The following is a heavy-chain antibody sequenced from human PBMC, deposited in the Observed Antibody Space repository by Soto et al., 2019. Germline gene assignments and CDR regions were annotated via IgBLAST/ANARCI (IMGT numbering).Heavy chain of an antibody. CDR3: ARVDYDSSGYLDY. V-gene: IGHV1-8*01. J-gene: IGHJ4*02. CDR1: GYTFTSYD. D-gene: IGHD3-22*01. Sequence: QVQLVQSGAEVKKPGASVKVSCKASGYTFTSYDINWVRQATGQGLEWMGWMNPHSGNTGYAQKFQGRVTMPRNTSMSTAYMELSSLRSEDTAVYYCARVDYDSSGYLDYWGQGTLVTVSS. CDR2: MNPHSGNT.